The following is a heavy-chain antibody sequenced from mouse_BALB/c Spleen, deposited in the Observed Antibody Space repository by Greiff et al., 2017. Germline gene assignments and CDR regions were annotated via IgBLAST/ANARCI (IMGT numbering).Heavy chain of an antibody. D-gene: IGHD1-2*01. J-gene: IGHJ3*01. CDR1: GYSITSDYA. CDR3: EFITTATGFAY. Sequence: VQLKESGPGLVKPSQSLSLTCTVTGYSITSDYAWNWIRQFPGNKLEWMGYISYSGSTSYNPSLKSRISITRDTSKNQFFLQLNSVTTEDTATYYCEFITTATGFAYWGQGTLVTVSA. V-gene: IGHV3-2*02. CDR2: ISYSGST.